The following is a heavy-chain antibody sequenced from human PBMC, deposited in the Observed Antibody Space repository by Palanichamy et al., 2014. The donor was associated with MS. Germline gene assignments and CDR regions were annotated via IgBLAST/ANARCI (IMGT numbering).Heavy chain of an antibody. J-gene: IGHJ5*02. Sequence: QVQLVQSGAEVKKPGASVKVSCKASGYTFTNYGIYWMRQAAGQRPEWMGWTNPANGYTHSSQSFQGRVTFTRDTSATTAYMELSSLRSEDTAVYYCARDRQQLGWFDPWGQGTLVTVSS. CDR1: GYTFTNYG. CDR2: TNPANGYT. D-gene: IGHD1-1*01. CDR3: ARDRQQLGWFDP. V-gene: IGHV1-3*01.